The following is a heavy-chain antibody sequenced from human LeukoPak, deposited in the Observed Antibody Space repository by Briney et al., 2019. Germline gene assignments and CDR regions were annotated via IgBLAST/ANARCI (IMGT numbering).Heavy chain of an antibody. J-gene: IGHJ4*02. CDR1: GYTLTELS. V-gene: IGHV1-24*01. CDR2: FDPEDGET. CDR3: ATAASYCTNGVCFFLYYFDY. Sequence: ASVKVSCKVSGYTLTELSMHWVRQAPGKGLEWMGGFDPEDGETIYAQKFQGRVTMTEDTSTDTAYMELSSLRSEDTAVYYCATAASYCTNGVCFFLYYFDYWGRGTLVTVSS. D-gene: IGHD2-8*01.